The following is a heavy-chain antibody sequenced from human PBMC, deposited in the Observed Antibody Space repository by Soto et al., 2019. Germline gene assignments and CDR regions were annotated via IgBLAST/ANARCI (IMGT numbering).Heavy chain of an antibody. D-gene: IGHD6-19*01. Sequence: EVQLVESGGGLVQPGGSLRLSCAASGFTVSSNYMSWVRQAPGKGLEWVSVIYSGGSTYYADSVKGRFTISRHNSKNTLYLQMNSLRAEDTAVYYGARDSAVAARDAFDIWGQGTMVTVSS. CDR3: ARDSAVAARDAFDI. CDR1: GFTVSSNY. V-gene: IGHV3-53*04. CDR2: IYSGGST. J-gene: IGHJ3*02.